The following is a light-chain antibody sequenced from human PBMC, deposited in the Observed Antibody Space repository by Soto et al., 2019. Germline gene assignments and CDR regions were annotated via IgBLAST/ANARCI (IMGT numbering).Light chain of an antibody. CDR2: GAS. CDR3: QQYSSSPWT. CDR1: QSVRSSY. V-gene: IGKV3-20*01. Sequence: EIVLTQSPGALSMSPGERATLSCRASQSVRSSYLAWYQQNPGQAPRLLIYGASSRATGISDRFSGSGSGTDFTLTISRLEPEDFAVYYCQQYSSSPWTFGQGTKVEIK. J-gene: IGKJ1*01.